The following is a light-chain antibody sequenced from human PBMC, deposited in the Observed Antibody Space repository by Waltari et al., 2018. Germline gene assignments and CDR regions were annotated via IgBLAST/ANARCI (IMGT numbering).Light chain of an antibody. J-gene: IGLJ3*02. Sequence: QSALTQPASVSGSPGQSITISCTGPSSDVGGYNYVSWYQHHPGKAPKLMIYDVNKRPSGVSNRFSGSKSGNTASLTISGLQAEDEADYFCNSYTGSSTLEFGGGTKLTVL. V-gene: IGLV2-14*03. CDR1: SSDVGGYNY. CDR2: DVN. CDR3: NSYTGSSTLE.